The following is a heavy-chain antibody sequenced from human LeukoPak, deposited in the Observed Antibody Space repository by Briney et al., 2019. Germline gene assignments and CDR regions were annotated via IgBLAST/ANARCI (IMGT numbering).Heavy chain of an antibody. J-gene: IGHJ4*02. Sequence: PGGSLRLSCAASGFTVSSNYMSWVRQAPGKGLEWVSAISGSGGSTYYADSVKGRFTISRDNSKNTLYLQMNSLRAEDTAVYYCAKGDDYGDLAVDYWGQGTLVTVS. CDR3: AKGDDYGDLAVDY. V-gene: IGHV3-23*01. CDR1: GFTVSSNY. CDR2: ISGSGGST. D-gene: IGHD4-17*01.